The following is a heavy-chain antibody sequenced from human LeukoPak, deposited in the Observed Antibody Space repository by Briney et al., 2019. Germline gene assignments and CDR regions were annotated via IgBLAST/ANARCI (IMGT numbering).Heavy chain of an antibody. J-gene: IGHJ5*02. D-gene: IGHD5-18*01. CDR2: IHYTEST. Sequence: SETLSLTCTLSGGSISSYYWSWIRQPPGKGLEWIGYIHYTESTKYNPSLKSRLTISLDTSKNQFSLRLSAVTAADTALYYCARGAYSHSNHWGRGILVTVSS. V-gene: IGHV4-59*01. CDR3: ARGAYSHSNH. CDR1: GGSISSYY.